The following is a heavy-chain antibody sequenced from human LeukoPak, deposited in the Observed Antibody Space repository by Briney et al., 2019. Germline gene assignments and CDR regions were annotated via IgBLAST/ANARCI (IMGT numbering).Heavy chain of an antibody. CDR3: ARDGVAGGFDY. CDR2: IHYSGST. V-gene: IGHV4-59*01. CDR1: GGSIGSYY. D-gene: IGHD6-19*01. Sequence: SETLSLTCTVSGGSIGSYYRNWIRQPPGKGLEWIGYIHYSGSTNHNASLKSRVTISVDTSKNQLSLKLSSVTAADTAVYYCARDGVAGGFDYWGQGTLVTVSS. J-gene: IGHJ4*02.